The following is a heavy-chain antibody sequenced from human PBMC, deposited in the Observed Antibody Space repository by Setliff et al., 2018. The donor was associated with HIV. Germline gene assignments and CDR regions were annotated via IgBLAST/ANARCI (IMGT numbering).Heavy chain of an antibody. Sequence: GGSLRLSCTASGFTFRDYWMHWVRQAPGKGLEWVSRIKGDGSGATYVDSVKGRFSISRDNTKNTLYLQMNSLRPEDTAVYYCVRGIVGASVFNYWGQGT. V-gene: IGHV3-74*01. J-gene: IGHJ4*02. CDR3: VRGIVGASVFNY. CDR1: GFTFRDYW. CDR2: IKGDGSGA. D-gene: IGHD1-26*01.